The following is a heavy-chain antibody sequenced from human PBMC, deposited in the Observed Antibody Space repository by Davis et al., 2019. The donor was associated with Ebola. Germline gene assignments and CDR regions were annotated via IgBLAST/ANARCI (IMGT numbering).Heavy chain of an antibody. V-gene: IGHV3-23*01. J-gene: IGHJ4*02. CDR2: ISASGGAT. CDR3: AKDLTSYYGSGDFFDY. Sequence: LPLTCAASGFLFSSYAMSWVRQAPGRGLEWVSSISASGGATFYADSVKGRIVMSRDNSNDTLYLRMNDLRAEDTAIYYCAKDLTSYYGSGDFFDYWGQGILVTVSS. D-gene: IGHD3-10*01. CDR1: GFLFSSYA.